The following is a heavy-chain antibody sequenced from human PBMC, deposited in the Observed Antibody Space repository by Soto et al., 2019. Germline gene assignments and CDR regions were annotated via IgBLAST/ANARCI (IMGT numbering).Heavy chain of an antibody. D-gene: IGHD3-22*01. V-gene: IGHV4-59*01. J-gene: IGHJ4*02. CDR3: ARATYYYDRSGYLYYFDY. CDR1: GGSISTYY. Sequence: SETLSLTCTVSGGSISTYYWTWIRQPPGKGLEWIGHIYYTGSTNYNPSLKSRVTVSVDTSKNQFSLKLSSVTAADTAVYYCARATYYYDRSGYLYYFDYLGQGNLVTVS. CDR2: IYYTGST.